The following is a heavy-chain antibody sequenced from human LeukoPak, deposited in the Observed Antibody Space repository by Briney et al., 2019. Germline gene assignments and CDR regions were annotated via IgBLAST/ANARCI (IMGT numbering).Heavy chain of an antibody. Sequence: PSGTLSLTCTVSGGSISSSSYYWGWIRQPPGKGLEWIGSIYYSGSTYYNPSLKSRVTISVDTSKNQFSLKLSSVTAADTAVYYCARDAPHDYEGGLRAYYFDYWGQGTLVTVSS. J-gene: IGHJ4*02. CDR3: ARDAPHDYEGGLRAYYFDY. CDR1: GGSISSSSYY. V-gene: IGHV4-39*07. D-gene: IGHD4-17*01. CDR2: IYYSGST.